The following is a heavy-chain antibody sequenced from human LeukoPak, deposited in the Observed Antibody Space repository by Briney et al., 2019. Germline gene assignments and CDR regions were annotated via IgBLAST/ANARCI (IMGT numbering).Heavy chain of an antibody. CDR1: GGSFSGYY. CDR3: ARARYSGSYSH. CDR2: INHSGST. D-gene: IGHD1-26*01. V-gene: IGHV4-34*01. Sequence: PSETLSLTCAVYGGSFSGYYWSWIRQPPGKGLEWIGEINHSGSTNYNPSLKSRVTLSVDTSKNQFSLKLSSVTAADTAVYYCARARYSGSYSHWGQGTLVTVSS. J-gene: IGHJ4*02.